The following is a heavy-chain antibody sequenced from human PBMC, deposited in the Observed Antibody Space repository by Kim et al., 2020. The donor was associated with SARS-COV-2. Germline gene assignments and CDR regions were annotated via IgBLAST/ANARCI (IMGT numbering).Heavy chain of an antibody. J-gene: IGHJ5*02. V-gene: IGHV4-39*07. Sequence: PSLKSRVTISVDTSKNQFSLKLSSVTAADTAGYYCARMASRPFSNWFDPWGQGTLVTVSS. D-gene: IGHD2-2*01. CDR3: ARMASRPFSNWFDP.